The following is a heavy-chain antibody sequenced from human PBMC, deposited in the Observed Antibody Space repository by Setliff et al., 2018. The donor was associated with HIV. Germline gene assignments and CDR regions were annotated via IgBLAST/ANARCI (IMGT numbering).Heavy chain of an antibody. J-gene: IGHJ4*02. CDR3: TTDRSHPFDC. CDR2: IKDKTNGGTV. CDR1: GFTFSDAW. V-gene: IGHV3-15*01. Sequence: PGGSLRLSCAASGFTFSDAWMSWVRQAPGKGLEWVGRIKDKTNGGTVDYAAPVKGRFTISRDDSENTLFLQINSLKTEDTALYYCTTDRSHPFDCWGQGALVTVSS.